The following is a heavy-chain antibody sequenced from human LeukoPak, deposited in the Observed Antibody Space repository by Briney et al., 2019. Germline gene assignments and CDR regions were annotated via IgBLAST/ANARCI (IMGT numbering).Heavy chain of an antibody. CDR1: GFSLSASGVG. CDR2: IYRNDDK. J-gene: IGHJ2*01. Sequence: SGPTLVNPTQTLTLTCTFSGFSLSASGVGVGWIRQPPGKALEWLALIYRNDDKRYSPSLKSRLTITKDTSKNQVVLTMTNMDPVDTATYYCAHGPVDYDFWSGYSLGYWYFDLWGRGTLVTVSS. D-gene: IGHD3-3*01. V-gene: IGHV2-5*01. CDR3: AHGPVDYDFWSGYSLGYWYFDL.